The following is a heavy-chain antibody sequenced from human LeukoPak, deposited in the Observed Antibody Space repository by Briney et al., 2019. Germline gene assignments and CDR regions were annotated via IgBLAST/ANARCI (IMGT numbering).Heavy chain of an antibody. Sequence: ASVKVSCKAYGYAFTDYYMHWVRQAPGQGLEWMGWINPNSGGTNYAQKFQGRVTMTRDTSISTAYMELSRLRSDDTAVYYCAREGPIVGATHLVDYWGQGTLVTVSS. CDR1: GYAFTDYY. D-gene: IGHD1-26*01. CDR2: INPNSGGT. J-gene: IGHJ4*02. V-gene: IGHV1-2*02. CDR3: AREGPIVGATHLVDY.